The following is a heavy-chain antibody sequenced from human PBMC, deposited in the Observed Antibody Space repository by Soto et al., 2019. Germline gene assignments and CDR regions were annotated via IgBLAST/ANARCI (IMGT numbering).Heavy chain of an antibody. Sequence: GGSLRLSCAASGFTFSSYWMHWVRQAPGEGLVWVSRLNSDGSSTHYVDSVKGRFTISRDNAKNTLYLQMNSLRAEDTAVYYCARDSRGARPDYWGQGTLVTVSS. D-gene: IGHD3-10*01. J-gene: IGHJ4*02. CDR1: GFTFSSYW. V-gene: IGHV3-74*01. CDR3: ARDSRGARPDY. CDR2: LNSDGSST.